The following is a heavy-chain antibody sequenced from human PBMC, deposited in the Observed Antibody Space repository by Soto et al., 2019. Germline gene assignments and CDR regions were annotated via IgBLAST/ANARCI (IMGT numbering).Heavy chain of an antibody. J-gene: IGHJ3*02. CDR2: INAGNGNT. Sequence: ASVNVSCKASGYTFTSYAMHWVRQAPGQRLEWMGWINAGNGNTKYSQKLQGRVTITRDTSASTAYMELSSLRSEDTAVYYCARVALGMITFGGVIVPTPFDIWGQGTMVTVSS. CDR1: GYTFTSYA. D-gene: IGHD3-16*02. CDR3: ARVALGMITFGGVIVPTPFDI. V-gene: IGHV1-3*01.